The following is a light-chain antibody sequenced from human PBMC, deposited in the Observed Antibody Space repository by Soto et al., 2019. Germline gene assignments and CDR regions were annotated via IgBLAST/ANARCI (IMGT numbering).Light chain of an antibody. J-gene: IGLJ3*02. V-gene: IGLV1-40*01. Sequence: VLTQPPSVSGAPGQRVTISCTGSSSNIGAGYDVHWYQQLPGTAPKLLIYGNSNRPSGVPDRFSGSKSGTSASLAITGLQAEDEADYYCQSYDSSLSGSAGVFGGGTKLTVL. CDR1: SSNIGAGYD. CDR2: GNS. CDR3: QSYDSSLSGSAGV.